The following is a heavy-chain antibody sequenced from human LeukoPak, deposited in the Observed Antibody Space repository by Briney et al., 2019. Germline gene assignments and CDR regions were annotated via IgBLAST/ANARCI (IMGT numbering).Heavy chain of an antibody. Sequence: SETLSLTCAVSMDSTNGNYWSWVRQSPGKGLEWIGEVHRSGSTNYHPSLKSRVTISIDRSKDQISLDLTSVTAADTAVYYCAREIFNAPTPGTYWGQGILVTVSS. CDR1: MDSTNGNY. J-gene: IGHJ4*02. V-gene: IGHV4-4*02. CDR3: AREIFNAPTPGTY. CDR2: VHRSGST. D-gene: IGHD2-15*01.